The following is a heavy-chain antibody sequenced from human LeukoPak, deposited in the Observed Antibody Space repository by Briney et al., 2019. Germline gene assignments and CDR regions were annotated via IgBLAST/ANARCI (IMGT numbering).Heavy chain of an antibody. Sequence: GGSLRLSCAASGFTFSSYGMHWVRQAPGKGLEWVAVISYDGSNKYYADSVKGRFTISRDNSKNTLYLQMNSLRAEDTAVYYCAKDLEASNGGALDYWGQGTLVTVSS. CDR3: AKDLEASNGGALDY. CDR1: GFTFSSYG. V-gene: IGHV3-30*18. CDR2: ISYDGSNK. J-gene: IGHJ4*02. D-gene: IGHD1-1*01.